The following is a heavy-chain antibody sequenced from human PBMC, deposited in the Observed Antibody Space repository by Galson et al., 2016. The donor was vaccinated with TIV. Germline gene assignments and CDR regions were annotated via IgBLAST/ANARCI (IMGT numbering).Heavy chain of an antibody. J-gene: IGHJ4*02. CDR2: IYYSGTT. V-gene: IGHV4-30-4*01. Sequence: LSLTCTVSGGSISSDDYYWGWIRQPPGKGLEWIGYIYYSGTTYYNPSLKSRASISIDTSKNQFSLNLSSVTAADTAVYYCAREMLWFGELLSRPARPTEYYFDSWGQGTLVTVSS. D-gene: IGHD3-10*01. CDR3: AREMLWFGELLSRPARPTEYYFDS. CDR1: GGSISSDDYY.